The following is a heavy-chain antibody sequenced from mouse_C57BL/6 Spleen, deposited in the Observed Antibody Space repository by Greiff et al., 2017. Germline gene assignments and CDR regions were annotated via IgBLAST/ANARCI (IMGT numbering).Heavy chain of an antibody. D-gene: IGHD2-12*01. V-gene: IGHV5-6*01. CDR2: ISSGGSYT. CDR1: GFTFSSYG. J-gene: IGHJ1*03. CDR3: ARGGQLTWYFDV. Sequence: EVKLVESGGDLVKPGGSLKLSCAASGFTFSSYGMSWVRQTPDKRLEWVATISSGGSYTYYPDSVKGRFTISRDNAKNTLYLQMSSLKSEDTAMYYCARGGQLTWYFDVWGTGTTVTVSS.